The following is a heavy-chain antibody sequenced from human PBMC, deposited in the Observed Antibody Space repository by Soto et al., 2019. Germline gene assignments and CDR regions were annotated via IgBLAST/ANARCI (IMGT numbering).Heavy chain of an antibody. D-gene: IGHD3-10*01. CDR2: VYYGGTA. Sequence: SETLSLTCSVSGASLSSGGYSWSWFRRPPGKALEWIAYVYYGGTASYNPSLKSRVTISVDSSKNQFSLTVKSVTAADTAAYLCARGNPQLRGVFDFRRRGTFVTLSS. J-gene: IGHJ4*02. V-gene: IGHV4-30-2*01. CDR3: ARGNPQLRGVFDF. CDR1: GASLSSGGYS.